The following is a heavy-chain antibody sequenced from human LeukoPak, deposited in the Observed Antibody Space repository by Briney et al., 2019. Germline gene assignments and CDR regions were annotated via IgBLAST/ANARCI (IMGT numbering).Heavy chain of an antibody. CDR2: IFSSGST. Sequence: SETLSLTCTVSGGSISGYYWSWIRQPPGKGLEWIAYIFSSGSTNYNPSLKSRVTISVDTSQRHFSLRLSSVTAADTASYYCTRGSYDVLTGYSTLGEYWGQGTLVTVSS. CDR3: TRGSYDVLTGYSTLGEY. CDR1: GGSISGYY. D-gene: IGHD3-9*01. J-gene: IGHJ4*02. V-gene: IGHV4-59*08.